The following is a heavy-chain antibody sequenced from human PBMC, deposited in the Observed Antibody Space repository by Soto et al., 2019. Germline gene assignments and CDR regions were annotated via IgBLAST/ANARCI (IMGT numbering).Heavy chain of an antibody. D-gene: IGHD6-13*01. V-gene: IGHV3-33*01. CDR3: ARELVRGVYYYSGMDV. CDR2: IWYDGSNK. Sequence: PGGSLRLSCAASGFTFSSYGIHWVRQAPCKGLEWVAVIWYDGSNKYYADSVKGRFTISRDNSKNTLYLQMNSLRAEDTAVYYCARELVRGVYYYSGMDVWGQGTKV. CDR1: GFTFSSYG. J-gene: IGHJ6*02.